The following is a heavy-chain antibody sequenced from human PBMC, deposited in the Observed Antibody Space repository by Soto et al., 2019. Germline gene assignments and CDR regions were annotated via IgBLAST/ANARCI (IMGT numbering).Heavy chain of an antibody. CDR3: ASEPMAVAGIYFRILFYGMGV. D-gene: IGHD6-19*01. Sequence: PSETLSLTCTVSGGSISSYYWSWIRQPAGKGLEWIGRIYTSGSTNYNPSLKSRVTMSVDTSKNQFSLKLSSVTAADTAVYYCASEPMAVAGIYFRILFYGMGVWGQGPTVTVSS. J-gene: IGHJ6*02. CDR1: GGSISSYY. CDR2: IYTSGST. V-gene: IGHV4-4*07.